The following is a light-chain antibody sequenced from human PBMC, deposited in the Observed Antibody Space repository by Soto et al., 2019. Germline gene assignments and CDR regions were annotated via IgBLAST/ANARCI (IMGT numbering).Light chain of an antibody. J-gene: IGKJ1*01. CDR2: DAS. CDR3: QHFGSSRGT. Sequence: EIVLTQSPAILSVSPGERATLSCRASQSISRSLAWYQQKPGQAPRLLISDASTRATGIPARFSGSGSETDFTLTISSLEPEDFAVYYCQHFGSSRGTFGQGTKVDIK. V-gene: IGKV3-20*01. CDR1: QSISRS.